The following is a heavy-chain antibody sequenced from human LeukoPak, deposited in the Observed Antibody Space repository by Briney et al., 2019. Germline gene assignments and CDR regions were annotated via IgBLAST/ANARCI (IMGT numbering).Heavy chain of an antibody. D-gene: IGHD2-21*02. Sequence: ASVKVSCKASGYIFTTYFMHWLRQAPGQGPEWMGIINPRGGSTDYAQKFQDRITMTSDTSTSTVYMELKSLKSEDTAVYFCARVGATGATADNWGQGTLVTVSS. CDR2: INPRGGST. J-gene: IGHJ4*02. CDR3: ARVGATGATADN. CDR1: GYIFTTYF. V-gene: IGHV1-46*01.